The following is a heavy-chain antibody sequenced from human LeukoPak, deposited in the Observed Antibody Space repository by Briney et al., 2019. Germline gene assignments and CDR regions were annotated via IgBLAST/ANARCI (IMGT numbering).Heavy chain of an antibody. CDR2: FDPEDGET. CDR3: ATDSGGWYVRSFDY. D-gene: IGHD6-19*01. Sequence: ASVKVSCKVSGYTLTELSMHWVRQAPGKGLEWMGGFDPEDGETIYAQKFQGRVTMTEDTSTDTAYMELSSLRSEDTAVYYSATDSGGWYVRSFDYWGQGTLVTVSS. J-gene: IGHJ4*02. V-gene: IGHV1-24*01. CDR1: GYTLTELS.